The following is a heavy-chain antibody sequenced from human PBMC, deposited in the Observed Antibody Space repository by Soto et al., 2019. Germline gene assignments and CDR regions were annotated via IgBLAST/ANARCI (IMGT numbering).Heavy chain of an antibody. Sequence: HGDSLKISCSGSGYNFANYWIGWVRQMPGKGLEWMGIIYPSDSDTRYSPSFEGQVTISADRSISTAYLQWNSLKASDTAMYFCARGDSSDYSTATPADYWGQGTLVTVSS. J-gene: IGHJ4*02. D-gene: IGHD3-22*01. CDR1: GYNFANYW. CDR3: ARGDSSDYSTATPADY. CDR2: IYPSDSDT. V-gene: IGHV5-51*01.